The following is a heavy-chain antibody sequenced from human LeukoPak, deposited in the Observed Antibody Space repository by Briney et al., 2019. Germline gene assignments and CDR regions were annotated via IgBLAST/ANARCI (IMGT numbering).Heavy chain of an antibody. V-gene: IGHV1-18*01. D-gene: IGHD2-2*02. CDR1: GYTFTSYG. Sequence: ASVKVSCKASGYTFTSYGISWVRQAPGQGLEWMGWISAYNGNTNYAQKLQGRVTTTTDTSTSTVYMELSSLRSEDTAVYYCARVAAEVVGVPGAIGFGWLRRDYYYMDVWGKGTTVTVSS. CDR2: ISAYNGNT. J-gene: IGHJ6*03. CDR3: ARVAAEVVGVPGAIGFGWLRRDYYYMDV.